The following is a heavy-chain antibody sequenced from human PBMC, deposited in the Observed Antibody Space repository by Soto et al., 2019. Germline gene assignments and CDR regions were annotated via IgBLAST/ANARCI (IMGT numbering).Heavy chain of an antibody. CDR1: GYSFTGYF. V-gene: IGHV1-2*02. CDR3: VRELTLTRPVAGYFYGLDV. D-gene: IGHD3-22*01. J-gene: IGHJ6*02. CDR2: INPNSGGT. Sequence: ASVKVSCEASGYSFTGYFLNWVRQAPGQGLEWMGWINPNSGGTKYAQKFEGRVTLTSDTSSRTAYLEVSRLKPDDSAVYFCVRELTLTRPVAGYFYGLDVWGQGTTVTVSS.